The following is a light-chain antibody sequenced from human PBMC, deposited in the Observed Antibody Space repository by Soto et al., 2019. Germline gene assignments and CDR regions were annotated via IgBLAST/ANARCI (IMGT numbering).Light chain of an antibody. CDR1: QSIANTY. Sequence: ESVLTQSPGTLSLSPGERATLSCRASQSIANTYLAWYQQKPGQAPRLLIYGASSRATGIPDRFSGSGSGTDFTLTISRLEPEDFAVYYCQQYDTSPPYTFGQGTKLEI. J-gene: IGKJ2*01. CDR2: GAS. V-gene: IGKV3-20*01. CDR3: QQYDTSPPYT.